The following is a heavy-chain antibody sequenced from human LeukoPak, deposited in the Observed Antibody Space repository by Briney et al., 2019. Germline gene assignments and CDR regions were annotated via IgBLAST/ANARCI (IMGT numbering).Heavy chain of an antibody. CDR3: VRGGSKIVGALDY. V-gene: IGHV3-7*01. CDR2: IKQFGSGK. Sequence: PGGSLRLSCAVSGFTFNTYWMTWVRQAPGRGLEWVAHIKQFGSGKYYVDSVEGRFAISRDNAKNSLYLQMNSLRVEDTAVYYCVRGGSKIVGALDYWGQGTLVTVSS. J-gene: IGHJ4*02. CDR1: GFTFNTYW. D-gene: IGHD1-26*01.